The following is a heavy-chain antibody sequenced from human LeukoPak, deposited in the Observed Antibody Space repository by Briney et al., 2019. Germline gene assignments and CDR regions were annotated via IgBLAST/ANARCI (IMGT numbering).Heavy chain of an antibody. D-gene: IGHD1-20*01. Sequence: GGSLRLSCAASGFTFSTSNMNWVRQAPGKGLEWVSSISSSSTYIYYADSVKGRFTISRDNAKNSLYLQMNSLRVEDTAVYYCAREGVGSRITGTVDYWGQGTLVTVSS. J-gene: IGHJ4*02. CDR3: AREGVGSRITGTVDY. V-gene: IGHV3-21*01. CDR1: GFTFSTSN. CDR2: ISSSSTYI.